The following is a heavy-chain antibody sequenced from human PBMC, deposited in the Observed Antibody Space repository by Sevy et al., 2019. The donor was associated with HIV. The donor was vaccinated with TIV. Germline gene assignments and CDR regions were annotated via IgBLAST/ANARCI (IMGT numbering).Heavy chain of an antibody. CDR3: ARDWGVGNYYAMDV. D-gene: IGHD3-16*01. Sequence: GGSLRLSCAASGFTVSDNYINWVRQAPGKGLEWVSVIYSGGGTYYADPVKGRFTISRDNSKNTLYLQMNNLRVEDTAIYYCARDWGVGNYYAMDVWGQGTTVTVSS. V-gene: IGHV3-53*01. CDR2: IYSGGGT. CDR1: GFTVSDNY. J-gene: IGHJ6*02.